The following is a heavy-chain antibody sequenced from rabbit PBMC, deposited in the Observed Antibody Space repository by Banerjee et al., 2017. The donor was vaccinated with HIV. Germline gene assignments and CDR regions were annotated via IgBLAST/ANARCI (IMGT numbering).Heavy chain of an antibody. Sequence: QSLEESGGGLVKPGASLTLTCTASGFDLSTYYYMSWVRQAPGKGLEWIACIYAGVSSNNTYYANWAKGRFTISKTSSTTVTLQMTGLTTADTATYFCVRDDASIPWYFNLWGPGTLVTVS. CDR2: IYAGVSSNNT. J-gene: IGHJ4*01. CDR3: VRDDASIPWYFNL. CDR1: GFDLSTYYY. V-gene: IGHV1S40*01. D-gene: IGHD4-2*01.